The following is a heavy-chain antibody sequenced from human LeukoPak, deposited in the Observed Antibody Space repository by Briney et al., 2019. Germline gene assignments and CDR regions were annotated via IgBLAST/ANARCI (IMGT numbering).Heavy chain of an antibody. CDR1: GFSFSSYS. CDR3: ARAGCSGGSCYDS. CDR2: ISSSSSYI. V-gene: IGHV3-21*01. D-gene: IGHD2-15*01. Sequence: GGSLRLSCAASGFSFSSYSMNWVRQAPGKGLEWVSCISSSSSYIYSADSVKGRFTISRDNAKNSLYLQMNSLRAEDTAVSYCARAGCSGGSCYDSWGQGTMVTVSS. J-gene: IGHJ3*01.